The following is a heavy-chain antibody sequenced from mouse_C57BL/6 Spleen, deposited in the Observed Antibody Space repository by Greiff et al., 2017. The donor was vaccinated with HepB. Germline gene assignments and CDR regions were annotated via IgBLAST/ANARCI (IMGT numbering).Heavy chain of an antibody. CDR1: GYTFTDYY. D-gene: IGHD1-1*01. V-gene: IGHV1-76*01. J-gene: IGHJ4*01. Sequence: QVQLKESGAELVRPGASVKLSCKASGYTFTDYYINWVKQRPGQGLEWIARIYPGSGNTYYNEKFKGKATLTAEKSSSTAYMQLSSLTSEDSAVYFCAREGYGSSHYYAMDYWGQGTSVTVSS. CDR2: IYPGSGNT. CDR3: AREGYGSSHYYAMDY.